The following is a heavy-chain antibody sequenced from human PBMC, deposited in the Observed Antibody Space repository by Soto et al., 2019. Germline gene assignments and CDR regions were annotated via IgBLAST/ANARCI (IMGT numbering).Heavy chain of an antibody. CDR1: GGSISSDNW. J-gene: IGHJ4*02. Sequence: QVQLQESGPGLVTPSGTLSLTCAVSGGSISSDNWWSWVRQSPGKGLEWIGEIYHSGSTTYNPSLKRRVTLSVDKSKTQFSLKLSSVTAADTAVYYCARDPTGGGLNFDYWGQGTLVTVSS. V-gene: IGHV4-4*02. D-gene: IGHD4-17*01. CDR3: ARDPTGGGLNFDY. CDR2: IYHSGST.